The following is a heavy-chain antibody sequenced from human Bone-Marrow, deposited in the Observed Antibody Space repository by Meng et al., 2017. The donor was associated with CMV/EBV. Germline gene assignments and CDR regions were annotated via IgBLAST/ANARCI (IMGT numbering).Heavy chain of an antibody. CDR2: ISYDGSNK. Sequence: GESLKISCAASGFTFSSYAMHWVRQAPGKGLEWVAVISYDGSNKYYADSVKGRFTISRDNSKNTLYLQMNSLRAEDTAVYYCAREGSSDAFDIWGQGTMVTGSS. V-gene: IGHV3-30-3*01. CDR1: GFTFSSYA. J-gene: IGHJ3*02. CDR3: AREGSSDAFDI.